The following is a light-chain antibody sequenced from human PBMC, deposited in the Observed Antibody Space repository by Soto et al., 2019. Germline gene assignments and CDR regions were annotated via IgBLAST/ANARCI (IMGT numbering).Light chain of an antibody. Sequence: DNQVTQSPSSISASVGDRVTITCRASQAVNSWLAWFQQKPGMAPKLVIYDVSSLQSGVPSRFSGSGSGTEFTLTISSLQPEDFATYYCQQSNNHPISFGQGTRLEIK. CDR3: QQSNNHPIS. J-gene: IGKJ5*01. CDR1: QAVNSW. CDR2: DVS. V-gene: IGKV1-12*01.